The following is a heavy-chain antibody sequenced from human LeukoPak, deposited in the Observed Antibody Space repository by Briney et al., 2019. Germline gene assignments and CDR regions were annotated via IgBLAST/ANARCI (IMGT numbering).Heavy chain of an antibody. CDR2: ISVYNGNT. J-gene: IGHJ4*02. CDR3: ARGRDGYNYELEY. V-gene: IGHV1-18*01. Sequence: EASVKVSCKASGYTFTSYGISWVRQAPGQGLEWMGWISVYNGNTNYAQKLQGRVTMTTDTSTSTAYMELSSLRSEDTAVYYCARGRDGYNYELEYWGQGTLVTVSS. CDR1: GYTFTSYG. D-gene: IGHD5-24*01.